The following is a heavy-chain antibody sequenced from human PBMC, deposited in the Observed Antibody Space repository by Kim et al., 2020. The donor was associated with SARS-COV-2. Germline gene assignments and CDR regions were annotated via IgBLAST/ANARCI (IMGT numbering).Heavy chain of an antibody. Sequence: GGSLRLSCAASGFTFSSYWMTWVRQGLGKGLEWVGNIKRDGSEKYYMDSVKGRFTISRDNAKKSLYLQMNSLRAEDTAVYYCVGGPAGDFWGQGTLVTVSS. J-gene: IGHJ4*02. CDR3: VGGPAGDF. CDR2: IKRDGSEK. V-gene: IGHV3-7*01. D-gene: IGHD3-10*01. CDR1: GFTFSSYW.